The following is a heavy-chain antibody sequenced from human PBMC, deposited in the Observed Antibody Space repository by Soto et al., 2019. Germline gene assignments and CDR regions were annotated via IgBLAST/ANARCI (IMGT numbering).Heavy chain of an antibody. CDR3: ARSMYYDIVTGYYFDS. J-gene: IGHJ4*02. CDR2: ISAYNGNT. CDR1: GYTFTSYG. Sequence: QVQLVQSGAEVKKPGASVKVSCKASGYTFTSYGISWVRQAPGQGLEWMGWISAYNGNTNFARKFQDRVTMTADTTTSTAYMELRSLRSDDTAVFYCARSMYYDIVTGYYFDSWGQGTLVTVSS. V-gene: IGHV1-18*01. D-gene: IGHD3-9*01.